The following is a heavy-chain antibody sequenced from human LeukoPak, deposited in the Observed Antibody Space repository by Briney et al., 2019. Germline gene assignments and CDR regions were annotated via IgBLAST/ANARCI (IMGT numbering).Heavy chain of an antibody. V-gene: IGHV3-30*18. CDR3: AKARSPRGSFYYSMGV. D-gene: IGHD3-10*01. CDR1: GFTFNAYG. J-gene: IGHJ6*02. CDR2: ISYDGNDE. Sequence: GGSLRLSCAASGFTFNAYGIYWVRQAPGKGLECVAAISYDGNDEYYTDSVKGRFTISRDNSKRTVSLQMNSLRYDDTAVYYCAKARSPRGSFYYSMGVWGQGTTVTVSS.